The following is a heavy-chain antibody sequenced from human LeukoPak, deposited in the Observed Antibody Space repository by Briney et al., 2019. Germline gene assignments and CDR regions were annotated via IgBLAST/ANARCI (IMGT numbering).Heavy chain of an antibody. CDR2: VDHTGST. CDR1: DDSITMYY. V-gene: IGHV4-59*01. J-gene: IGHJ6*03. Sequence: PSETLSLTCSVSDDSITMYYWTWIRQPRGKGLEWIGYVDHTGSTNFNPSLNGRVSISRDTTKNLFSLRLRSVTAADTAVYFCARGRVSSSTWYSTYYYYFYMDVWGKGTTVTVSS. D-gene: IGHD1-1*01. CDR3: ARGRVSSSTWYSTYYYYFYMDV.